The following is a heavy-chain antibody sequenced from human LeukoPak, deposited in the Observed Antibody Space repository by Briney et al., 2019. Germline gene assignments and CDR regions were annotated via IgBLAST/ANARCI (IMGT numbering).Heavy chain of an antibody. CDR3: ARSSLTGGWFDP. CDR1: GDSIRTYY. D-gene: IGHD7-27*01. CDR2: IIDTGST. J-gene: IGHJ5*02. Sequence: SETLSLTCSVSGDSIRTYYWSWIRQPPGKGLEWIGYIIDTGSTNYKPSLKTRLTMSVDVSKNQISLKLSSVTAAGTAVYYCARSSLTGGWFDPWGQGTLVTVSS. V-gene: IGHV4-59*01.